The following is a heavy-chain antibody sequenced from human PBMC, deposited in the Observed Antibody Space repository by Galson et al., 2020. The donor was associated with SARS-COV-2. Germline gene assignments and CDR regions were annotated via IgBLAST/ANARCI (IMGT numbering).Heavy chain of an antibody. CDR1: GFTFSNYG. D-gene: IGHD3-3*01. Sequence: PGGSLRLSCAASGFTFSNYGMHWVRQAPGKGLEWVALILYDGNNQFYADSVKGRFTISRDNSNNILYLQMNSLRVEDTAVYYCAKRTMTTEFDYWGQGTLVTVSS. J-gene: IGHJ4*02. CDR3: AKRTMTTEFDY. V-gene: IGHV3-30*18. CDR2: ILYDGNNQ.